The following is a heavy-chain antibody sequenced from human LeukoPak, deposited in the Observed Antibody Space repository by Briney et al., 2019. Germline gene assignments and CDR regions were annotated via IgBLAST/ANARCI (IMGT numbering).Heavy chain of an antibody. V-gene: IGHV1-2*02. Sequence: ASVKVSCKASGYTFTGCYMHWVRQAPGQGLEWMGWINPNSGGTNYAQKFQGRVTMTGDTSISTASMELSRLRSDDTAVYYCARDTIAVAGDLDYWGQGSLVTVSS. CDR3: ARDTIAVAGDLDY. CDR2: INPNSGGT. CDR1: GYTFTGCY. D-gene: IGHD6-19*01. J-gene: IGHJ4*02.